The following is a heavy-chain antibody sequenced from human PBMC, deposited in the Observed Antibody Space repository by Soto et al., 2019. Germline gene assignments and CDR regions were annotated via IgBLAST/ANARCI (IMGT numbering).Heavy chain of an antibody. V-gene: IGHV3-33*01. CDR3: ARDYLTGTRTRFDY. J-gene: IGHJ4*02. Sequence: GGSLRLSCAASGFTFSSYGMHWVRQAPGKGLEWVAVIWYDGSNKYYADSVKGRFTISRDNSKNTLYLQMNSLRAEDTAVYYCARDYLTGTRTRFDYWGQGTLVTVSS. CDR2: IWYDGSNK. CDR1: GFTFSSYG. D-gene: IGHD1-20*01.